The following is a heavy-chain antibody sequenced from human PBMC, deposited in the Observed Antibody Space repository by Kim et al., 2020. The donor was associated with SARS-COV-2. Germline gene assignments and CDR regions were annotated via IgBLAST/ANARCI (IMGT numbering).Heavy chain of an antibody. J-gene: IGHJ4*02. V-gene: IGHV3-21*01. CDR3: ARVRVGTTKDNYFDY. D-gene: IGHD2-21*02. Sequence: SMKGLFTISRDNAQNSLYLKMNSLSAEDTAVYYCARVRVGTTKDNYFDYWGQGTLVTVSS.